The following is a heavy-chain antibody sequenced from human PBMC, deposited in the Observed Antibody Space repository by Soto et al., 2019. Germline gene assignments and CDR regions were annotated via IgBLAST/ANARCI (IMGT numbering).Heavy chain of an antibody. CDR1: GFTFISYW. V-gene: IGHV3-74*01. J-gene: IGHJ6*04. D-gene: IGHD3-3*01. CDR2: INSDGSST. CDR3: ARDRYYDFWSGLYYYYGMDV. Sequence: VSLRLSCAASGFTFISYWMHWVRQAPGKGLVWVSRINSDGSSTSYADSVKGRFTISRDNAKNTLYLQMNSLRAEDTAVYYCARDRYYDFWSGLYYYYGMDVWGKGTTVTVSS.